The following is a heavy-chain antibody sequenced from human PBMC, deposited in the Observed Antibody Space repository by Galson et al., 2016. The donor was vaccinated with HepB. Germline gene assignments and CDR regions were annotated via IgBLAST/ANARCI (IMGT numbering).Heavy chain of an antibody. V-gene: IGHV3-23*01. D-gene: IGHD3-3*02. Sequence: SLRLSCAASGFTFSRYWMSWVRQAPGKGLEWVSGIRGRSGDTYYADSVKGRFIISRDNTKDMVYLQMNSVRVEDTAIYYCVKDLLALTDWGQGALVTVSS. CDR2: IRGRSGDT. CDR1: GFTFSRYW. CDR3: VKDLLALTD. J-gene: IGHJ4*02.